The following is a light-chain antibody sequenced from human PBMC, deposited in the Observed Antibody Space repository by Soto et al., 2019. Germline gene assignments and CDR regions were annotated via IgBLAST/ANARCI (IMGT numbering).Light chain of an antibody. Sequence: DIQMTQSPSSVSASVGDRVTITCRASQDIGSWLAWYQQKPGKAPKILIYGASILQRGVPSRFSGSGSGTDFTLTISSLQPEDFATYYCQQTNSFLTITCGPGTKVDIK. CDR2: GAS. J-gene: IGKJ3*01. CDR1: QDIGSW. V-gene: IGKV1-12*01. CDR3: QQTNSFLTIT.